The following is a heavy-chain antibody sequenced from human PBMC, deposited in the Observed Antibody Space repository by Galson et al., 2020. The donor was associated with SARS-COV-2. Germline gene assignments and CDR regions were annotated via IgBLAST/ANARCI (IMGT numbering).Heavy chain of an antibody. Sequence: SETLSLPCTVSGGSISSSGYYWSWVRQYPRKGLEWIGSIYYSGTTFYNPSLPTRVTIPVDTSKNQFSLRVYSVTAADTAVYYCASLGPYCSSSSCPGNWGQGTQVTVSS. CDR2: IYYSGTT. D-gene: IGHD2-2*01. CDR1: GGSISSSGYY. CDR3: ASLGPYCSSSSCPGN. J-gene: IGHJ4*02. V-gene: IGHV4-31*03.